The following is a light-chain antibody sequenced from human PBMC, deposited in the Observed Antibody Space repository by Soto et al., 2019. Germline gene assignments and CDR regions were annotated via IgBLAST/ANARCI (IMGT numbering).Light chain of an antibody. CDR3: SSYTGSSTAV. CDR1: SSDVGAYNY. J-gene: IGLJ2*01. CDR2: DVS. V-gene: IGLV2-14*01. Sequence: QSALTQPASVSGSPGQSITISCTGTSSDVGAYNYVSWYQQYLGKAPKLMIYDVSNRPSGVSNRFSGSKSANTASLTISGLQAEDEADYYCSSYTGSSTAVFGGGTKLTVL.